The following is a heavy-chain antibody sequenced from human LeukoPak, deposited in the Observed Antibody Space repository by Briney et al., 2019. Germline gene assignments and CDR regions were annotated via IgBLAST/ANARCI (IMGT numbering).Heavy chain of an antibody. V-gene: IGHV1-18*01. J-gene: IGHJ4*02. Sequence: ASVKVSCKASGYTFTSYGISWVRQAPGQGLEWMGWISAYNGNTNYAQKFQGRVTMTRDTSISTAYMELSRLRFDDTAVYYCARVRMAVAGKIDYWGQGTLVTVSS. CDR2: ISAYNGNT. D-gene: IGHD6-19*01. CDR3: ARVRMAVAGKIDY. CDR1: GYTFTSYG.